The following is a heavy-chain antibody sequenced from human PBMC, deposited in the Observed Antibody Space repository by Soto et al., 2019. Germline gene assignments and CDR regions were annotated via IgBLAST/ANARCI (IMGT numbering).Heavy chain of an antibody. CDR2: TYYRSKWHT. CDR3: ARGSYTSNWY. Sequence: QIPLQQSGPGLVKPSQTLSLTCAISGDSVSSNSAAWNWIRQSPSRGLEWLGRTYYRSKWHTDYAASVKSRLTINPDTSENQFSLQLDSVTPEDTAVYYCARGSYTSNWYWGQGTLVTVSS. V-gene: IGHV6-1*01. D-gene: IGHD6-13*01. J-gene: IGHJ4*02. CDR1: GDSVSSNSAA.